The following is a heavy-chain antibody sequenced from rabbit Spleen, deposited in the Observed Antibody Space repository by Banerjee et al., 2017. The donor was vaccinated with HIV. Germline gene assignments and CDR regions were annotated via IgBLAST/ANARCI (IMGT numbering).Heavy chain of an antibody. CDR2: IFIGSSGST. V-gene: IGHV1S40*01. J-gene: IGHJ4*01. D-gene: IGHD6-1*01. CDR3: ARDRYTLDDAGFAYAFNL. CDR1: GFSFSSSYW. Sequence: QSLEESGGDLVKPGASLTLTCTASGFSFSSSYWICWVRQAPGKGLEYIACIFIGSSGSTYYASWAKGRFTISKTSSTTVTLQMTSLTAADTATYFCARDRYTLDDAGFAYAFNLWGPGTLVTVS.